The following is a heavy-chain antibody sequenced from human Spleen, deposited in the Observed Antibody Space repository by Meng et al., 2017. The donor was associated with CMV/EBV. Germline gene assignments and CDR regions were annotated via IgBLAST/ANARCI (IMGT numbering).Heavy chain of an antibody. CDR1: GGSISSYY. J-gene: IGHJ4*02. V-gene: IGHV4-59*01. CDR2: IYYRGGT. CDR3: ARDPSPSLPAFDY. D-gene: IGHD2-2*01. Sequence: SETLSLTCTVSGGSISSYYWSWIRQPPGKGLDWIGYIYYRGGTLYNPSLKSRVTISIDMSKNQFSLKLTSVTAADTAVYYCARDPSPSLPAFDYWGQGALVTVSS.